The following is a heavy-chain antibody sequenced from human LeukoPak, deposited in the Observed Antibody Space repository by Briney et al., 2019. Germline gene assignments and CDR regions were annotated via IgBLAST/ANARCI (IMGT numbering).Heavy chain of an antibody. CDR1: GGTFSSYA. J-gene: IGHJ6*02. CDR2: IIPILGIA. CDR3: ARTSYYGMDV. Sequence: ASVKVSCKASGGTFSSYAISWVRQAPGQGLESMVRIIPILGIANYAQKFQGRVTITADKSTSTAYMELSSLRSEDTAVYYCARTSYYGMDVWGQGTTVTVSS. V-gene: IGHV1-69*04.